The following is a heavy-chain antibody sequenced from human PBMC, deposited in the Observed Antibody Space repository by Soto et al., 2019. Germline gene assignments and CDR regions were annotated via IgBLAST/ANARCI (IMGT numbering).Heavy chain of an antibody. J-gene: IGHJ4*02. D-gene: IGHD2-2*01. CDR3: ARADLTLLLWDY. CDR1: GGSISSGGYY. CDR2: IYYSGST. V-gene: IGHV4-30-4*08. Sequence: PSETLSLTCTVSGGSISSGGYYWIWIRQHPGKGLEWIGYIYYSGSTYYNPSLKSRVTISVDTSKNQFSPKLSSVTAADTAVYYCARADLTLLLWDYWGQGTLVTVSS.